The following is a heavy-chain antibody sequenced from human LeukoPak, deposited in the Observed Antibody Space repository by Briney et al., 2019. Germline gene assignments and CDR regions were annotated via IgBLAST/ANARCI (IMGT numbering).Heavy chain of an antibody. D-gene: IGHD3-22*01. CDR1: GGSISSYY. CDR3: ARGNNPNYYDSSGLDY. V-gene: IGHV4-4*07. J-gene: IGHJ4*02. Sequence: SETLSPTCTVSGGSISSYYWSWIRQPAGKGLEWIGRIYTSGSTNYNPSLKSRVTMSVDTSKNQFSLKLSSVTAADTAVYYCARGNNPNYYDSSGLDYWGQGTLVTVSS. CDR2: IYTSGST.